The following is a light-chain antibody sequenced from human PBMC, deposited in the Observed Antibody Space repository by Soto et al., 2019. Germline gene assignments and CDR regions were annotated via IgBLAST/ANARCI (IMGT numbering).Light chain of an antibody. V-gene: IGKV4-1*01. CDR1: QSVLYSSYNNNY. CDR3: QQYYSTPYT. CDR2: WAS. J-gene: IGKJ2*01. Sequence: DIVMTQSPDSLAVSLGERATINCKSSQSVLYSSYNNNYLAWYQQKPGQPPKLLVYWASTRESGVPDRFSASGSGTDFPLTISRLQAEDVAVYYCQQYYSTPYTFGQGTKLEIK.